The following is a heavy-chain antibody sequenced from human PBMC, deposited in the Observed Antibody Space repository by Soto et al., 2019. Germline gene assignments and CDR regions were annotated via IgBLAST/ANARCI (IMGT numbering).Heavy chain of an antibody. CDR3: ALSGGRVFLGY. V-gene: IGHV4-31*03. D-gene: IGHD3-10*01. J-gene: IGHJ4*01. CDR2: ISYSGNT. CDR1: GGSIRSGGHY. Sequence: QFQLQESGPGLVKPSQTLSLACSVSGGSIRSGGHYWTWIRQHPGKGLEWIGYISYSGNTYYIPAHKSRVTRSMDTSKNQYSMKLTSVTAADTAVYYCALSGGRVFLGYWGHGTLVSVSS.